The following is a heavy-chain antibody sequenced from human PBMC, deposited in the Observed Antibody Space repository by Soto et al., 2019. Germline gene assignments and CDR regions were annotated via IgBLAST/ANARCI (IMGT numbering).Heavy chain of an antibody. D-gene: IGHD4-17*01. Sequence: GASVEVSCKVSGYTLTELSMHWVRQAPGKGLEWMGGFDPEDGETIYAQKFQGRVTMTEDTSTDTAYMELSSLRSEDTAVYYRATETKNYGGNSATGGYWGQGTLVTYSS. V-gene: IGHV1-24*01. CDR1: GYTLTELS. J-gene: IGHJ4*01. CDR3: ATETKNYGGNSATGGY. CDR2: FDPEDGET.